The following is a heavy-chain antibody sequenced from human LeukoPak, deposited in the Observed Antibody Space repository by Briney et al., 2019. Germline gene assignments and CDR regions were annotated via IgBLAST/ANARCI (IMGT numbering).Heavy chain of an antibody. CDR1: GGTFSSYA. CDR2: IIPIFGTA. Sequence: SVKVSCKASGGTFSSYAISWVRQAPEQGLEWMGGIIPIFGTANYAQKFQGRVTITADESTSTAYMELSSLRSEDTAVYYCARSHPRYNWNYLGAFDIWGQGTMVTVSS. V-gene: IGHV1-69*13. CDR3: ARSHPRYNWNYLGAFDI. D-gene: IGHD1-7*01. J-gene: IGHJ3*02.